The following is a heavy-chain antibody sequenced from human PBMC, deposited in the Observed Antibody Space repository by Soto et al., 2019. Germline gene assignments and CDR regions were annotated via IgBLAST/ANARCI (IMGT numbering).Heavy chain of an antibody. CDR1: GGSISSYY. J-gene: IGHJ6*02. CDR2: IYYSGST. D-gene: IGHD1-26*01. Sequence: PSETLSLTCTVSGGSISSYYWSWIRQPPGKGLEWIGYIYYSGSTNYNPSLKSRVTISVDTSKNQFSLKLSSVTAADTAVYYCARVFGVGATTSYYNYYNGMDVWSQETTVTVSS. CDR3: ARVFGVGATTSYYNYYNGMDV. V-gene: IGHV4-59*01.